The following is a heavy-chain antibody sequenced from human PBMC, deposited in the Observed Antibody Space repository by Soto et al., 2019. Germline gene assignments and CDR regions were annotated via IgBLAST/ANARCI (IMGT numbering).Heavy chain of an antibody. J-gene: IGHJ4*02. CDR2: IKEDGGEI. V-gene: IGHV3-7*01. Sequence: PGGSLRLSCAVSGFNARSYWMSWVRQAPGKGLEWVASIKEDGGEIYYLQSVRGRFAISRDSAGNALQLAMNYLSAEDTATYFCARDIGFDYVNWGQGTLVTVSS. CDR1: GFNARSYW. CDR3: ARDIGFDYVN. D-gene: IGHD5-12*01.